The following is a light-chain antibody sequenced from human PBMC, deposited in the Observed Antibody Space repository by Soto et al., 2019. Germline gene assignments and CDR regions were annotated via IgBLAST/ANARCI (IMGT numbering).Light chain of an antibody. Sequence: IQFTQSPSSLSASVGETLTITCRSSQDIDNSLNWYQHKPGRAPKLLVYAVSFLETGVPSRFSGRGSGTVFSLTINSLQSDDFATYYCQQHDGRPTMTFGQGTRLEIK. CDR3: QQHDGRPTMT. CDR1: QDIDNS. CDR2: AVS. J-gene: IGKJ5*01. V-gene: IGKV1-33*01.